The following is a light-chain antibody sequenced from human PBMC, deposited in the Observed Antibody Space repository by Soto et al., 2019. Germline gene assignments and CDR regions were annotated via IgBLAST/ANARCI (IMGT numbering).Light chain of an antibody. V-gene: IGKV3-20*01. CDR1: QSVSSIY. Sequence: EIVLTQSPGTLSFSPGERATLSCRASQSVSSIYLAWYQQKPGQAPSLLIYATSSRATGIPDRFSGSGSGTDFSLTISRLEPEDFAVYYCQQYGSSPITFGQGTRLEI. J-gene: IGKJ5*01. CDR2: ATS. CDR3: QQYGSSPIT.